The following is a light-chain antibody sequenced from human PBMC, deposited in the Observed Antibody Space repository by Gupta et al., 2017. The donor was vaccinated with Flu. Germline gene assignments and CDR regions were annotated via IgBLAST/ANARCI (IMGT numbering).Light chain of an antibody. J-gene: IGLJ1*01. CDR1: SSNIGAGYD. V-gene: IGLV1-40*01. CDR3: QSYDSSLSDV. CDR2: GNS. Sequence: SVLTQPPSVSGAPGQRVTIPRTWSSSNIGAGYDVHWYQQLPGTAPKLLIYGNSNRPSGVPDRFSGSKSGTSASLAITGLQAEDEADYYCQSYDSSLSDVFGTGTKVTVL.